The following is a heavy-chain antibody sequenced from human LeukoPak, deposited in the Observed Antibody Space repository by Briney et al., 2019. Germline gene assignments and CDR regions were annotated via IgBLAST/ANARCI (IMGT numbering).Heavy chain of an antibody. J-gene: IGHJ4*02. CDR1: GGSFSGYY. Sequence: SETLSLTCAVYGGSFSGYYWSWIRQPPGKGLEWIGEINHSGSTNYNSSLKSRVTISVDTSKNQFSLKLSSVTAADMAVYYCATSNGMAPYWGQGTLVTVSS. V-gene: IGHV4-34*01. CDR3: ATSNGMAPY. CDR2: INHSGST. D-gene: IGHD5-24*01.